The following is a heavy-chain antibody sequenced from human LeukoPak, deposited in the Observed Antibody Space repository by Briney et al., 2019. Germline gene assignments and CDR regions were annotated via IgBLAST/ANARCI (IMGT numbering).Heavy chain of an antibody. Sequence: SVKVSCKASGGTFSSYTISWVRQAPGQGLEWMGGIIPLFGTPDYAQKFQDRLTITADKSTSTAYMELSSLRSEDTAVYYCARGYYSHYFDYWGQGTLVTVSS. V-gene: IGHV1-69*06. D-gene: IGHD3-10*01. CDR3: ARGYYSHYFDY. CDR1: GGTFSSYT. CDR2: IIPLFGTP. J-gene: IGHJ4*02.